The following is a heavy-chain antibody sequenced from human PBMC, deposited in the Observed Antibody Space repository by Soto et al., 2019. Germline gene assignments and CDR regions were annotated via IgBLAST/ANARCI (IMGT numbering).Heavy chain of an antibody. CDR2: ISYDGSNK. J-gene: IGHJ5*02. CDR3: ARAWRGRAAAGHSRGGWFDP. D-gene: IGHD6-13*01. V-gene: IGHV3-30-3*01. CDR1: GFTFSSYA. Sequence: GGSLRLSCAASGFTFSSYAMHWVRQAPGKGLEWVAVISYDGSNKYYADSVKGRFTISRDNSKNTLYLQMNSLRAEDTAVYYCARAWRGRAAAGHSRGGWFDPWGQGTLVTVSS.